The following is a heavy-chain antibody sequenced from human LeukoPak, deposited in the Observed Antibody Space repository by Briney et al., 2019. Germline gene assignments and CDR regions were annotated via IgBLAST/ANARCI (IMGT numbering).Heavy chain of an antibody. Sequence: PGGSLRLSCAASGFTFSSYSMNWVRQAPGKGLEWVSSISSSSSYIYYADSVKGRFTISRDNAKNSLYLQMNSLRAEDTAVYYCARLIALAGQRLNWFDPWGQGTLVTVSS. D-gene: IGHD6-19*01. CDR3: ARLIALAGQRLNWFDP. CDR2: ISSSSSYI. J-gene: IGHJ5*02. V-gene: IGHV3-21*01. CDR1: GFTFSSYS.